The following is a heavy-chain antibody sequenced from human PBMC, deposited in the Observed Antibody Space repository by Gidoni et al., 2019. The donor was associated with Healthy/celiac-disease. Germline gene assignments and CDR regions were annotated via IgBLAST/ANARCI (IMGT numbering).Heavy chain of an antibody. CDR1: GGTFSSYA. D-gene: IGHD3-22*01. V-gene: IGHV1-69*01. Sequence: QVQLVQSGAEVKKPGSSVKVSCKASGGTFSSYAISWVRQAPGQGLEWMGGIIPIFGTANYAQKFQGRVTITADESTITAYMELSSLRSEDTAVYYCARVGDYYDSSGYRHDAFDIWGQGTMVTVSS. CDR3: ARVGDYYDSSGYRHDAFDI. CDR2: IIPIFGTA. J-gene: IGHJ3*02.